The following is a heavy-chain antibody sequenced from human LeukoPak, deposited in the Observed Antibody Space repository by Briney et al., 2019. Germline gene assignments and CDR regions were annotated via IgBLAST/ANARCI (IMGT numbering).Heavy chain of an antibody. CDR1: GYAFSSLD. J-gene: IGHJ4*02. V-gene: IGHV1-8*01. CDR2: MNPNNGHT. Sequence: ASVKVSCKASGYAFSSLDINWVRQTTGQGLEWMAWMNPNNGHTGYAQKFQNRLTMTRDTSIDTAYMELSNLRSEDTAVYYCTRGITAGVDYWGQGTLVTVSP. CDR3: TRGITAGVDY. D-gene: IGHD3-10*01.